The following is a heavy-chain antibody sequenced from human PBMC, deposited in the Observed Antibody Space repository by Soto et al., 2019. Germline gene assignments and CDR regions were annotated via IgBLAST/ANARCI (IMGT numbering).Heavy chain of an antibody. CDR3: ARVGLFLYFDY. V-gene: IGHV4-59*01. CDR2: IYYSGST. J-gene: IGHJ4*02. CDR1: GGSISSYY. D-gene: IGHD3-16*01. Sequence: QVQLQESGPGLVKPSETLSLTCTVSGGSISSYYWCWIRQPPGKGLEWIGYIYYSGSTNYNPSLKSRVTISVDTSKNQFSLKLSSVTAADTAVYYCARVGLFLYFDYWGQGTLVTVSS.